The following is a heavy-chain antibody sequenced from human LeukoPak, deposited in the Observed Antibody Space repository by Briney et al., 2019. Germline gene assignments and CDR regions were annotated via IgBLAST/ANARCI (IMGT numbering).Heavy chain of an antibody. D-gene: IGHD3-22*01. CDR3: ARVSGYYLPFDY. CDR2: ISYDGSNK. V-gene: IGHV3-30-3*01. Sequence: GGSLRLSCAASGFTFSSYAMHWVRQAPGKGLEWVAVISYDGSNKYYADSVKGRFTISRDNSKNTLYLQMNSLRAGDTAVYYCARVSGYYLPFDYWGQGTLVTVSS. CDR1: GFTFSSYA. J-gene: IGHJ4*02.